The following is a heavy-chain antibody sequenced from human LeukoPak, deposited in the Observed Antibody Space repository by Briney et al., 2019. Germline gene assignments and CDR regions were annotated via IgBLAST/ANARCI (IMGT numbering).Heavy chain of an antibody. CDR3: VRNGYDSSGYHFCSDS. V-gene: IGHV4-34*01. CDR2: IHHSGGT. CDR1: DGSFSDYN. Sequence: SETLSLTCAAYDGSFSDYNWSWIRQSPGKGLEWIGEIHHSGGTNYSPSLKSRITLSVDPSKNQLSLRLSSVTAADTAVYYCVRNGYDSSGYHFCSDSRGRGTLVTVSS. D-gene: IGHD3-22*01. J-gene: IGHJ4*02.